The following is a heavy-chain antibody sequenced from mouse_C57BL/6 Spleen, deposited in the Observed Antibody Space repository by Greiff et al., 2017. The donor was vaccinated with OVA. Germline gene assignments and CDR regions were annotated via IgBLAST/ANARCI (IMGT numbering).Heavy chain of an antibody. Sequence: VKLQQPGAELVRPGSSVKLSCKASGYTFTSYWMDWVKQRPGQGLEWIGNIYPSDSETHYNQKFKDKATLTVDKSSSTAYMQLSSLTSEDSAVYYGAREGGTAQATAWFAYWGQGTLVTVSA. CDR2: IYPSDSET. V-gene: IGHV1-61*01. D-gene: IGHD3-2*02. CDR3: AREGGTAQATAWFAY. J-gene: IGHJ3*01. CDR1: GYTFTSYW.